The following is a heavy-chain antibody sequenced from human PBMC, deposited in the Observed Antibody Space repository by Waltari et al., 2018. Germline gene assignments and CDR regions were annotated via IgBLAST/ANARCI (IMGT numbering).Heavy chain of an antibody. Sequence: QVQLQQWGAGLLKPSETLSLTCAVYGGSFSGYYWSCIRQPPGKGLVWIGEINHSGSTNYNPSLKSRVTISVDTSKNQFSLKLSSVTAADTAVYYCARAAKEGDYYYGMDVWGQGTTVTVSS. CDR1: GGSFSGYY. J-gene: IGHJ6*02. D-gene: IGHD2-15*01. V-gene: IGHV4-34*01. CDR3: ARAAKEGDYYYGMDV. CDR2: INHSGST.